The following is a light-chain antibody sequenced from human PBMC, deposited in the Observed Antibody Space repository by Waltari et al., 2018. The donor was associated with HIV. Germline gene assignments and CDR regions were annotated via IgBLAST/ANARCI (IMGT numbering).Light chain of an antibody. V-gene: IGLV2-23*02. J-gene: IGLJ2*01. CDR1: SSDVGGSNY. Sequence: QSALTQPASVSGSPGQSITIPCTGTSSDVGGSNYVSWYQQHPGKAPKLMIYDVSKRPSGVSNRFSGSKSGNTASLTISGLQAEDEADYYCCSYAGSSTLVFGGGTKLTVL. CDR3: CSYAGSSTLV. CDR2: DVS.